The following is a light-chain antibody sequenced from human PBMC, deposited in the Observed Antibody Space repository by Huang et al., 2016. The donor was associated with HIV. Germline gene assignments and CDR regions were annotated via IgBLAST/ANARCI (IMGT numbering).Light chain of an antibody. CDR3: QQYYTYPYI. CDR1: QGISSN. V-gene: IGKV1-8*01. J-gene: IGKJ2*01. Sequence: AIRITQSPSSLSASTGDRVTITCRASQGISSNLAWYQQKPGKAPKLLIYAASTLQSGVPARFSGSGSGADFTLTISCLQSEDFATYYCQQYYTYPYIFGQGTKLEIK. CDR2: AAS.